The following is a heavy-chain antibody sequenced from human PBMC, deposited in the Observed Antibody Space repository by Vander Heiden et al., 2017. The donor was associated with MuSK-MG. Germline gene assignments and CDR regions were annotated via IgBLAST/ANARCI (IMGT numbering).Heavy chain of an antibody. CDR1: GFTFSSYG. V-gene: IGHV3-33*01. J-gene: IGHJ4*02. CDR3: ARGYDYVWGSYPPFDY. CDR2: IWYDGSNK. Sequence: QVQLVESGGGVVQPGRSLRLSCAASGFTFSSYGMHWVRQAPGKGLEWVVVIWYDGSNKYYADSVKGRFTISRDNSKNTLYLQMNSLRAEDTAVYYCARGYDYVWGSYPPFDYWGQGTLVTVSS. D-gene: IGHD3-16*02.